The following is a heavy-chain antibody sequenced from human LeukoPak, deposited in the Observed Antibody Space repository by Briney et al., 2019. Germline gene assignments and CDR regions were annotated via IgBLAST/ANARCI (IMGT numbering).Heavy chain of an antibody. Sequence: GGCLRLSCAAPGFTFSSYAMHWVRQAPGKGLEYVSAISSNGGSTYYANSVKGRFTISRDNSKNTLYLQMGSLRAEDMAVYYCARDLYDSSGLDAFDIWGQGTMVTVSS. J-gene: IGHJ3*02. CDR3: ARDLYDSSGLDAFDI. CDR1: GFTFSSYA. V-gene: IGHV3-64*01. CDR2: ISSNGGST. D-gene: IGHD3-22*01.